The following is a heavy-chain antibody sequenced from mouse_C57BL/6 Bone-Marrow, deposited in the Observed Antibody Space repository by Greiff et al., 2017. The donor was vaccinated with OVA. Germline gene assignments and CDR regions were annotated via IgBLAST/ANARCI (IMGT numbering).Heavy chain of an antibody. CDR3: ARGQLRLFYAMDY. D-gene: IGHD3-2*02. CDR2: INPNNGGT. Sequence: EVQLQQSGPELVKPGASVKISCKASGYTFTDYYMNWVKQSHGKSLEWIGDINPNNGGTSYNQKFKGKATLTVDKSSSTAYMELRSLTSEDSAVYYCARGQLRLFYAMDYWGQGTSVTVSS. CDR1: GYTFTDYY. J-gene: IGHJ4*01. V-gene: IGHV1-26*01.